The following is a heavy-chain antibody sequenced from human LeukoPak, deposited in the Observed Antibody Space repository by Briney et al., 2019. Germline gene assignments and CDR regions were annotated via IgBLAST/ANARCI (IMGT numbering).Heavy chain of an antibody. J-gene: IGHJ4*02. D-gene: IGHD3-22*01. Sequence: GASVKVSCKASGYTLTDYYMHWVRQAPGQGLEWMGRINPNSGGTNYAQKFQGRVTMTRDTSISTVYMELSRLRSEDTAVYYCASQPYYDSSGPTYYFDYWGQGTLVTVSS. CDR3: ASQPYYDSSGPTYYFDY. CDR2: INPNSGGT. V-gene: IGHV1-2*06. CDR1: GYTLTDYY.